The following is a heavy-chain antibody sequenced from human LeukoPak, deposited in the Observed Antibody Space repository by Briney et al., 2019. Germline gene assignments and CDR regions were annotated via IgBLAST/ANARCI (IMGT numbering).Heavy chain of an antibody. CDR2: ISNSGGSI. D-gene: IGHD5-18*01. V-gene: IGHV3-11*01. Sequence: GGSLRLSCAASGFTFSDYYMSWIRQAPGKGLEWISHISNSGGSIYYADSVKGRFTISRDNAKNSLYLQMNSLRAEDTAVYYCAKDRARSYGYALDIWGQGTMVTISS. CDR3: AKDRARSYGYALDI. CDR1: GFTFSDYY. J-gene: IGHJ3*02.